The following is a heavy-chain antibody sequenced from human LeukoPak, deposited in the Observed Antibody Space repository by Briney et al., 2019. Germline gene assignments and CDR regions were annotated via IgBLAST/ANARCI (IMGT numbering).Heavy chain of an antibody. D-gene: IGHD2/OR15-2a*01. J-gene: IGHJ6*02. CDR1: GFTFDDYA. CDR3: ASFRRLSLTEYGMDV. CDR2: ISWDSGSI. V-gene: IGHV3-9*01. Sequence: GGSLRLSCAASGFTFDDYAMHWVRQAPGKGLEWVSGISWDSGSIGYADSVKGRFTISRDNAKNSLYLQMSSLRSEDTAVYYCASFRRLSLTEYGMDVWGQGTTVTVSS.